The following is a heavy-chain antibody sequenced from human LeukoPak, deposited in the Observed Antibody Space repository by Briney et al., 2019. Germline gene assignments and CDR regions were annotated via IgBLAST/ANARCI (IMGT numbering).Heavy chain of an antibody. CDR3: AKGPGIAAAARFDI. D-gene: IGHD6-13*01. Sequence: GGSLRLSCAASGFTVSSNYMSWVRQAPGKGLEWVSVIYSGGSTYYADSVKGRFTISRDNSKNTLYLQMNSMRAEDTAVYYCAKGPGIAAAARFDIWGQGTMVTVSS. CDR2: IYSGGST. J-gene: IGHJ3*02. V-gene: IGHV3-53*01. CDR1: GFTVSSNY.